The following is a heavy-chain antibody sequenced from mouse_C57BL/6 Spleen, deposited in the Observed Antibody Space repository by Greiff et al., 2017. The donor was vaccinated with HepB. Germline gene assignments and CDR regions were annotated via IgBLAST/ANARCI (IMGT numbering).Heavy chain of an antibody. CDR3: ARRGYDNYAMDY. D-gene: IGHD2-2*01. V-gene: IGHV1-80*01. CDR2: IYPGDGDT. CDR1: GYAFSSYW. Sequence: VKLVESGAELVKPGASVKISCKASGYAFSSYWMNWVKQRPGKGLEWIGQIYPGDGDTNYNGKFKGKATLTADKSSSTAYMQLSSLTSEDSAVYFCARRGYDNYAMDYWGQGTSVTVSS. J-gene: IGHJ4*01.